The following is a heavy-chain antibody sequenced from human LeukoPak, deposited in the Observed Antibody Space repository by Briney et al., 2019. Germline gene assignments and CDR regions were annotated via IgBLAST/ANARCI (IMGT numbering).Heavy chain of an antibody. V-gene: IGHV3-11*01. Sequence: GGSLRLSCAASGFTFSDYYMSWIRQAPGEGLEWVSYISSGSTIYYADSVKGRFTISRDNAKNSLYLQMNSLRAEDTAVYYCASWDTAMVPFDYWGQGTLVTVSS. D-gene: IGHD5-18*01. J-gene: IGHJ4*02. CDR2: ISSGSTI. CDR3: ASWDTAMVPFDY. CDR1: GFTFSDYY.